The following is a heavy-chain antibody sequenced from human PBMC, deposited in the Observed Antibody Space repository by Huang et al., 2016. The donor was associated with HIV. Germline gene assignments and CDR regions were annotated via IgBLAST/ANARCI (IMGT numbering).Heavy chain of an antibody. CDR1: GYSFTNYW. CDR3: ARSEVLVTAVPFDH. J-gene: IGHJ4*02. Sequence: EVQLVQSEAEVNKPGESLKISCRGSGYSFTNYWIGWVRQRPGEGLEWIGGICPADSDPRYSPSFQGQGTFAADKSTRTAYLQGSRLQASDTAIYYCARSEVLVTAVPFDHWGQGTLVTVSS. V-gene: IGHV5-51*03. CDR2: ICPADSDP. D-gene: IGHD2-21*02.